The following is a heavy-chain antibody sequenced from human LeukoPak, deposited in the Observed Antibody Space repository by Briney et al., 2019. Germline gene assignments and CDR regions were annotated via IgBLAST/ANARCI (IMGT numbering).Heavy chain of an antibody. CDR1: GGSISSGSYY. CDR2: IYTSGST. Sequence: PSQTLSLTCTVSGGSISSGSYYWSWIRQPAGKGLEWIGRIYTSGSTNYNSSLKSRVTISVDTSKNQFSLKLSSVTAADTAVYYCARTRSWYNDAFDIWGQGTMVTVSS. CDR3: ARTRSWYNDAFDI. D-gene: IGHD6-13*01. J-gene: IGHJ3*02. V-gene: IGHV4-61*02.